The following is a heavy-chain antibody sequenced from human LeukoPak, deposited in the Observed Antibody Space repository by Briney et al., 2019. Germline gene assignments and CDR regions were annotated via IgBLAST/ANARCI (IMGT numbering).Heavy chain of an antibody. D-gene: IGHD5-18*01. Sequence: LGESLKISCKGSGYSFTSYWIGWVRQMPGKGLEWMGIIYPGDSDTRYSPSFQGQVTISADKSISTAYLQWSSLKASDTAMYYCARHRGYSYVPDAFDIWGQGTMVTVSS. V-gene: IGHV5-51*01. CDR3: ARHRGYSYVPDAFDI. CDR2: IYPGDSDT. J-gene: IGHJ3*02. CDR1: GYSFTSYW.